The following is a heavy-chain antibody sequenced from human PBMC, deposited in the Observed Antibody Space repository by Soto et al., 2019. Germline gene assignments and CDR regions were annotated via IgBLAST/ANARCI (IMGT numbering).Heavy chain of an antibody. J-gene: IGHJ4*02. V-gene: IGHV3-15*01. Sequence: EVQLEESGGGLVKPGGSLRLSCAASGFTFSNAWMSWVRQAPGKGLEWVGRIKSKTDDEATDYAAPVKGRFTVSRDDSKNTLYLQMNSLKTEDTAVYYCTTSGPDTTMVNYFDYWGQGTLVTVSS. CDR3: TTSGPDTTMVNYFDY. D-gene: IGHD5-18*01. CDR1: GFTFSNAW. CDR2: IKSKTDDEAT.